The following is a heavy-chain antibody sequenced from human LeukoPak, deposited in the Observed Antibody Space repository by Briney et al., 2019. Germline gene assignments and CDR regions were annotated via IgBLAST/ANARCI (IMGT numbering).Heavy chain of an antibody. CDR2: IYTSGST. V-gene: IGHV4-4*07. D-gene: IGHD1-26*01. Sequence: SETLSLTCTVSGGSISSYYWSWIRQPAGKGLEWIGRIYTSGSTNYNPSLKCRVTMSVDTSKNQFSLKLSSVTAADTAVYYCARDSSGSYFPGHAFDIWGQGTMVTVSS. CDR3: ARDSSGSYFPGHAFDI. J-gene: IGHJ3*02. CDR1: GGSISSYY.